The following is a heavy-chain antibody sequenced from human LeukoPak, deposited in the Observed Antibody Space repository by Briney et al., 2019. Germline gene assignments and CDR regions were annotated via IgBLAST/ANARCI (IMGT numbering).Heavy chain of an antibody. D-gene: IGHD1-26*01. V-gene: IGHV3-23*01. J-gene: IGHJ6*03. CDR1: GFTFSSYA. Sequence: GGSLRLSCAASGFTFSSYAMSWVRQAPGKGPEWVSAISGSGGSTHYADSVKGRFTISRDNSKNTLYLQMNSLRAEDTAVYYCAKPFIVGATGYYYYYMDVWGKGTTVTVSS. CDR3: AKPFIVGATGYYYYYMDV. CDR2: ISGSGGST.